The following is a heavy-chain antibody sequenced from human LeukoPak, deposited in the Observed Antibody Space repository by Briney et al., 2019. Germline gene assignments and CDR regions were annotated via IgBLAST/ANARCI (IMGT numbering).Heavy chain of an antibody. D-gene: IGHD3-10*01. CDR3: ARSSMVRGVIMTYNWFDP. Sequence: SETLSLTCSVSGGSISCGGYFWRWPRQHPEKGLEWISYIYYLGSTYSNPSLKSRITIAVDTSKNQFSLRLASVTVADTAVYYCARSSMVRGVIMTYNWFDPWGQGTLVTVSS. J-gene: IGHJ5*02. V-gene: IGHV4-31*03. CDR2: IYYLGST. CDR1: GGSISCGGYF.